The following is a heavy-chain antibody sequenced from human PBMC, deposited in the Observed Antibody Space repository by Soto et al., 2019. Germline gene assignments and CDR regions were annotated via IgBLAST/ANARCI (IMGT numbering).Heavy chain of an antibody. Sequence: EVQLVESGGGLVQPGGSLTLSCAASGLTFRNYGMHWVRQAPGKGLVWVSRISRVGSSKSYADSVKGRFTISRDNAKNTLYLQMNSLRAEDTDVYFCARGIVAGSSNYWGQGSLVTVSS. CDR3: ARGIVAGSSNY. V-gene: IGHV3-74*01. J-gene: IGHJ4*02. CDR1: GLTFRNYG. D-gene: IGHD6-19*01. CDR2: ISRVGSSK.